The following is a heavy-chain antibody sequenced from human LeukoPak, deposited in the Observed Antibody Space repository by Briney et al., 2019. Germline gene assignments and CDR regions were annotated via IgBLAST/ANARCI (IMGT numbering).Heavy chain of an antibody. D-gene: IGHD6-13*01. CDR1: GGSISNYY. Sequence: SETLSLTCTASGGSISNYYWSWIRQPPGKGLEWIGYINYSESTNYNPSLKSRVTISVDTSKDHFSLKLSSVTAADTAAYYCADRGGGFSSSWHWYFDLWGRGTLVTVSS. V-gene: IGHV4-59*01. CDR2: INYSEST. J-gene: IGHJ2*01. CDR3: ADRGGGFSSSWHWYFDL.